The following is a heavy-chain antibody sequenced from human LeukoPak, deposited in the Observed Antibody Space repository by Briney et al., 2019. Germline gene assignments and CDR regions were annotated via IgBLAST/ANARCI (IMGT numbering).Heavy chain of an antibody. J-gene: IGHJ4*02. V-gene: IGHV3-69-1*01. CDR3: VREAAATLFDY. Sequence: GGSLRLSCAASGFTFSDYFMSWIRQGPGKGLEWVSHIDSSGTIYYADSVKGRFSISRDNTQNSLSLQMNSLRAEDTAVYYSVREAAATLFDYWGQGTLVTVSS. CDR2: IDSSGTI. D-gene: IGHD1-26*01. CDR1: GFTFSDYF.